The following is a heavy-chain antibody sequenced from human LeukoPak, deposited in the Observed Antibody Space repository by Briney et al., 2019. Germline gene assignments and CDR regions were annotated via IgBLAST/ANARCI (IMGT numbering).Heavy chain of an antibody. CDR2: IIPIFGTA. Sequence: ASVKVSYKASGGTFSSYAISWVRQAPGQGLEWMGGIIPIFGTANYAQKFQGRVTITADESTSTAYMELSSLRSEDTAVYYCARSATGPTFYYYMDVWGKGTTVTVSS. J-gene: IGHJ6*03. CDR3: ARSATGPTFYYYMDV. CDR1: GGTFSSYA. V-gene: IGHV1-69*01. D-gene: IGHD5-24*01.